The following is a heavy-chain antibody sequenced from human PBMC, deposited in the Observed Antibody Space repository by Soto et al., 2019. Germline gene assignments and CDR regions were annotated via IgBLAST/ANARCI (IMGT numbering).Heavy chain of an antibody. J-gene: IGHJ5*01. Sequence: PSQTLSLTCAISGDSVSSNSAGWNWIRQSPSRGLEWLGRTYYRSKWYNDYALSVRSRITINPDTSKNHFSLQLNSVSPEDTAVYYCARAKAPARGDWFDSWGQGNLVTVSS. D-gene: IGHD2-15*01. CDR3: ARAKAPARGDWFDS. V-gene: IGHV6-1*01. CDR2: TYYRSKWYN. CDR1: GDSVSSNSAG.